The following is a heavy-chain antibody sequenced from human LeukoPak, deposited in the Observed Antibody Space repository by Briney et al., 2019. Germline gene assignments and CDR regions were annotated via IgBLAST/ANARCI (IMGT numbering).Heavy chain of an antibody. D-gene: IGHD3-9*01. CDR3: ATQGPTLRYFDWGYFDY. CDR1: GFTFSSYA. Sequence: PGGSLRLSCAASGFTFSSYAMSWVRQAPGKGLEWVSAISGSGGSTYYADSVKGRFTISRDNSKNTLYLQMNSLRAEDTAVYYCATQGPTLRYFDWGYFDYWGQGTLVTVSS. J-gene: IGHJ4*02. V-gene: IGHV3-23*01. CDR2: ISGSGGST.